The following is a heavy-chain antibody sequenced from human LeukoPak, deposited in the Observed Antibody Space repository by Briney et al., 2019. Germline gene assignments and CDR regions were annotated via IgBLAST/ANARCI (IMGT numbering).Heavy chain of an antibody. CDR2: ISGSTTYT. CDR1: GFTFSDYY. V-gene: IGHV3-11*06. CDR3: ARHRLWSRRGGYFDY. D-gene: IGHD4/OR15-4a*01. J-gene: IGHJ4*02. Sequence: GGSLRLSCAASGFTFSDYYMSWIRQAPGKRLEWLSYISGSTTYTNYADSVKGRFTISRDNAKNSLYLQMNSLRAEDTALYYCARHRLWSRRGGYFDYCGQGTLVTVSS.